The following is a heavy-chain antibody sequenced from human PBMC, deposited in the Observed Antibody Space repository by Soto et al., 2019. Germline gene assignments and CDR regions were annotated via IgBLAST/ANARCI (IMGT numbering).Heavy chain of an antibody. CDR2: IYSGGRK. J-gene: IGHJ4*02. Sequence: PXETLSITSTVSCGSISSFYWGWIRQPAGKGLEWIGRIYSGGRKNYNPSLKSRVTMSVDTSKNQFSLRLSSVTAADTAMYYCARGSRRWDDWGQGTLVTVSS. CDR1: CGSISSFY. CDR3: ARGSRRWDD. V-gene: IGHV4-4*07. D-gene: IGHD6-13*01.